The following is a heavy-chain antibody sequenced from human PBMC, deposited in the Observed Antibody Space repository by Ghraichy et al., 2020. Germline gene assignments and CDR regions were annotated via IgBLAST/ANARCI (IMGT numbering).Heavy chain of an antibody. CDR2: IIPIFGTA. J-gene: IGHJ3*02. Sequence: SVKVSCKASGGTFSSYAISWVRQAPGQGLEWMGGIIPIFGTANYAQKFQGRVTITADESTSTAYMELSSLRSEDTAVYYCARTSDRFGESDAFDIWGQGTMVTVSS. D-gene: IGHD3-10*01. CDR3: ARTSDRFGESDAFDI. CDR1: GGTFSSYA. V-gene: IGHV1-69*13.